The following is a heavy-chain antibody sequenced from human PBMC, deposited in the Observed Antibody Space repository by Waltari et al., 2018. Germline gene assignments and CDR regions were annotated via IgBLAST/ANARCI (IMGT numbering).Heavy chain of an antibody. CDR3: ARHRYSGSYENWFDP. V-gene: IGHV4-38-2*01. D-gene: IGHD1-26*01. J-gene: IGHJ5*02. CDR2: IYHSGST. Sequence: QVQLQESGPGLVKPSETLSLTCAVSGYPLSIGYSWAWIRQPPGKGLEWIGSIYHSGSTYYNPSLKSRVTISVDTSKNQFSLKLSSVTAADTAVYYCARHRYSGSYENWFDPWGQGTLVTVSS. CDR1: GYPLSIGYS.